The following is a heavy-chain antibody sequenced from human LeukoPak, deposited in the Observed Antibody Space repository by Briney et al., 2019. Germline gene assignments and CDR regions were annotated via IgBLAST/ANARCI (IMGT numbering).Heavy chain of an antibody. CDR1: GFTFSSYA. CDR2: ISYDGSNK. J-gene: IGHJ4*02. Sequence: PGGSLRLSCAASGFTFSSYAMHWVRQAPGKGLEWVAVISYDGSNKYYADSVKGRFTISRDNSKNTLCLQMNSLRAEDTAVYYCARDLRGKKSYYDSSGNPDYWGQGTLVTVSS. D-gene: IGHD3-22*01. V-gene: IGHV3-30-3*01. CDR3: ARDLRGKKSYYDSSGNPDY.